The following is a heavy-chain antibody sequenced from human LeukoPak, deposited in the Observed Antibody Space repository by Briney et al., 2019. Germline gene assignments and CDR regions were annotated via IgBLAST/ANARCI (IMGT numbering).Heavy chain of an antibody. CDR2: IGSRGRTV. CDR1: GFTFSTYE. Sequence: GGSLRLSCAASGFTFSTYEMNWVRQAPGKGLEWVSYIGSRGRTVYYADSVKGRLTISRDNAKNSLYLQMNSLRAEDTAVYYCARENGDYFDYWGQGTLVTVSS. CDR3: ARENGDYFDY. V-gene: IGHV3-48*03. D-gene: IGHD4-17*01. J-gene: IGHJ4*02.